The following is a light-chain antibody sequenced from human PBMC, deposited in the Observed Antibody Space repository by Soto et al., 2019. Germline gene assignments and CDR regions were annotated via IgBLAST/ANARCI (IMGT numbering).Light chain of an antibody. CDR3: CSYTTSNTRQIV. J-gene: IGLJ1*01. CDR2: DVS. Sequence: QSVLTQPASVSGSPGQSITISCTGTSSDVGGYNYVSWYQQHPGKAPKFMIYDVSNRPSGVSNLFSGSKSGNTASLTISGLQAEDEDDYSCCSYTTSNTRQIVFGTGTKLTVL. V-gene: IGLV2-14*01. CDR1: SSDVGGYNY.